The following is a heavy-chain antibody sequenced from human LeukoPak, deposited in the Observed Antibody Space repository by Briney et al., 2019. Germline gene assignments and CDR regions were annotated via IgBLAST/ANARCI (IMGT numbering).Heavy chain of an antibody. CDR2: GHYTGST. D-gene: IGHD6-19*01. J-gene: IGHJ5*02. Sequence: SETLSLTCTVSGASIKNNYWSWIRQPPGKGLEWIGYGHYTGSTKYNPSLKSRVTISLDTSKNQFSLKLSSVTAADTAVYYCARDQADSSGWPDWFDPWGQGTLVTVSS. CDR1: GASIKNNY. CDR3: ARDQADSSGWPDWFDP. V-gene: IGHV4-59*01.